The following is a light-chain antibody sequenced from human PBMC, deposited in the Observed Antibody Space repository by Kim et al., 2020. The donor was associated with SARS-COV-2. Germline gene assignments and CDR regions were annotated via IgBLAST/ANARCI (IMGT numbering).Light chain of an antibody. CDR1: QGIASY. J-gene: IGKJ4*01. V-gene: IGKV1-9*01. Sequence: LSASVGDRVTVTCRASQGIASYLAWYQQKPGKAPNLLIYAASNLYSGVPSRFRGSGSGTKFTLTISSLQPEDFATYYCQQFHSPLSFGGGTKVEI. CDR3: QQFHSPLS. CDR2: AAS.